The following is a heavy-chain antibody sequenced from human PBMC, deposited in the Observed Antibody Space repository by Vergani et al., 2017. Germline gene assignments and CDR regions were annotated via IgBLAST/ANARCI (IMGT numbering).Heavy chain of an antibody. V-gene: IGHV1-2*02. J-gene: IGHJ5*02. CDR2: INPNSGGT. CDR1: GYTFTGYY. Sequence: QVQLVQSGAEVKKPGASVKVSRKASGYTFTGYYMHWVRQAPGQGLEWMGWINPNSGGTNYAQKFQGRVTMTRDTSISTAYMELSRLRSDDTAVYYCARMAGLRLGAYWFDPWGQGTLVTVSS. CDR3: ARMAGLRLGAYWFDP. D-gene: IGHD3-16*01.